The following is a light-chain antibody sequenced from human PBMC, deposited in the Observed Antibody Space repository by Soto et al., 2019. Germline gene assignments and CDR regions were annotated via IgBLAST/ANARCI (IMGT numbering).Light chain of an antibody. Sequence: QSALTQPASVSGSPGQSITISCTGTSSDVGGYNYVSWYQQHPGKAPKLMIYEVSNRPSGVSNRFSGSKSGNTASLTISGLQAEDEADYYCQSYDSSLSGWVFGTGTKVTVL. CDR2: EVS. CDR3: QSYDSSLSGWV. V-gene: IGLV2-14*01. CDR1: SSDVGGYNY. J-gene: IGLJ1*01.